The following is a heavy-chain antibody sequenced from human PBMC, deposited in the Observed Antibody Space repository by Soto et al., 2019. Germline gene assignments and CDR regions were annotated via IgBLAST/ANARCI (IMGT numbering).Heavy chain of an antibody. CDR3: ARESGGNFDY. CDR1: SGSINTNNW. CDR2: VQRGGGT. Sequence: PSETLSLTCTVSSGSINTNNWWTWVRQSPGKRLEWIGEVQRGGGTNYNPALKSRVTMSLDRSNNQFSLRPSSVTAADTAVYYCARESGGNFDYWGQGTLVTVSS. V-gene: IGHV4-4*02. J-gene: IGHJ4*02. D-gene: IGHD2-15*01.